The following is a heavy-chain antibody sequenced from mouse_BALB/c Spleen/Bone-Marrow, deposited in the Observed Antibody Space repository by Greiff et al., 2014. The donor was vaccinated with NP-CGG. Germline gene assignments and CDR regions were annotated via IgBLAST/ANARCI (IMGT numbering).Heavy chain of an antibody. CDR3: ARNYGNYVGFAN. D-gene: IGHD2-1*01. V-gene: IGHV1-9*01. CDR2: IFPGTGST. CDR1: GYTFSRYW. Sequence: LVESGAELMKPGASVKISCKATGYTFSRYWIEWVKQRPGHGLEWIGEIFPGTGSTNYNEKFKGKATFTADTSSNTAYMQLSSLTSEDSAVYYCARNYGNYVGFANWGQGTLVTVSA. J-gene: IGHJ3*01.